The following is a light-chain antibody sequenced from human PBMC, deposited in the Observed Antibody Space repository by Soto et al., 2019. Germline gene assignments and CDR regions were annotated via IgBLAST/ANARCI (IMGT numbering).Light chain of an antibody. CDR1: QSISSSF. J-gene: IGKJ4*01. CDR3: QQYGSSPLT. Sequence: EIVLTQSPGTLSLSPGERATLSCRASQSISSSFLAWYQQRPGQSPRLIIYGASSRATGIPDRFSGSGSGTDFTLTISRLDLEDSAFYYCQQYGSSPLTFGGGTKVDIK. CDR2: GAS. V-gene: IGKV3-20*01.